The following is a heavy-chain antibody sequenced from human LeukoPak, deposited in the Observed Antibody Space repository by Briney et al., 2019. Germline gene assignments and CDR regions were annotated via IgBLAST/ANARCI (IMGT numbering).Heavy chain of an antibody. Sequence: GGSLRLSCAASGFIFSTYWMSWVRQAPGKWQERVANIKQDGSEKYYVDSVKGRFTISRYNAKNSLCLQMNSLRADDTAVYYCARDDYNSGWDWGQGTLVTVSS. CDR3: ARDDYNSGWD. J-gene: IGHJ4*02. CDR2: IKQDGSEK. D-gene: IGHD6-19*01. CDR1: GFIFSTYW. V-gene: IGHV3-7*03.